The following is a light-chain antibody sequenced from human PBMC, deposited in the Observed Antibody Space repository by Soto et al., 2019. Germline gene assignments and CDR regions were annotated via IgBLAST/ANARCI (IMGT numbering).Light chain of an antibody. CDR2: SNT. V-gene: IGLV1-40*01. Sequence: QAVLTQPPSVSGAPGQRVTISGTGSTSSVGAGYDVHWYQHLPGTAPKLLIFSNTIRPSGFPDRFSGSKSGPSVSLAIAGLQAEDDGDYYCASWDDNLNGQVFGGGSQLPV. J-gene: IGLJ2*01. CDR1: TSSVGAGYD. CDR3: ASWDDNLNGQV.